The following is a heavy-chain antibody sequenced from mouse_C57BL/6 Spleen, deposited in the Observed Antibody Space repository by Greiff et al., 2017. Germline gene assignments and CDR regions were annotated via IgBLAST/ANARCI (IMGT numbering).Heavy chain of an antibody. D-gene: IGHD4-1*02. CDR2: IYPGDGDT. V-gene: IGHV1-80*01. CDR3: ARDPTGTQFAY. Sequence: VKLMESGAELVKPGASVKISCKASGYAFSSYWMNWVKQRPGKGLEWIGQIYPGDGDTNYNGKFKGKATLTADKSSSTAYMQLSSLTSEDSAVYFCARDPTGTQFAYWGQGTLVTVSA. J-gene: IGHJ3*01. CDR1: GYAFSSYW.